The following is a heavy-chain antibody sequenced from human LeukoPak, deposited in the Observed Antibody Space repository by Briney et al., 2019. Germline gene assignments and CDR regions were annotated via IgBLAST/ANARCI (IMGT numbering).Heavy chain of an antibody. J-gene: IGHJ6*04. Sequence: GGSLRLSCAASGFMFSSPGMHWVRQAPGKGVEWVAVISYDGNKKYYADSVKGRFTISRDNPKNTLYLQMNSLGAEDTAVYYCAKDEFGEKNGMDVWGKGTTVTVSS. CDR3: AKDEFGEKNGMDV. CDR1: GFMFSSPG. V-gene: IGHV3-30*18. CDR2: ISYDGNKK. D-gene: IGHD3-10*01.